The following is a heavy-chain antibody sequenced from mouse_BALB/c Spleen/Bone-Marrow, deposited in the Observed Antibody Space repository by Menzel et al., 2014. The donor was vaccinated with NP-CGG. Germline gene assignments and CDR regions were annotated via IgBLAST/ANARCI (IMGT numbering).Heavy chain of an antibody. Sequence: EVKLMESGGGLVQPGGSLKLSCAASGFTFTSYTMSWARQTPEKRLEWVAYISNGGGSTYYPDTVKGRFTISRDNAKNTLYLQMSSLKSEDTAIYYCTREDYGAYWGQGTLVTVSA. CDR2: ISNGGGST. CDR1: GFTFTSYT. J-gene: IGHJ3*01. V-gene: IGHV5-12-2*01. D-gene: IGHD2-4*01. CDR3: TREDYGAY.